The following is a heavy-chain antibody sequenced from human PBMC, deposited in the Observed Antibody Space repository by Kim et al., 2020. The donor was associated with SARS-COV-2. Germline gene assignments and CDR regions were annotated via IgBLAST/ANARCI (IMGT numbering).Heavy chain of an antibody. CDR1: GYTFSNYD. V-gene: IGHV1-3*01. CDR3: SRDRDSTGDGWFDP. J-gene: IGHJ5*02. D-gene: IGHD6-19*01. Sequence: ASVKVSCKASGYTFSNYDIHWVRQAPGQRLEWMGWINAGHGNAKYSQKFQGRVTFTRDTSASTAYMELSSLRSEDTAVYYCSRDRDSTGDGWFDPWGQGSPVTVSS. CDR2: INAGHGNA.